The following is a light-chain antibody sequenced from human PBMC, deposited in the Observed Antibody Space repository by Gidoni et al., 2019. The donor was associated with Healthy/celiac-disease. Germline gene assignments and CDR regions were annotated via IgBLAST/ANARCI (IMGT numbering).Light chain of an antibody. Sequence: EILLTHSPATLSLFPVERATLSCRASQSVSSYLAWYQQKPGQAPRLLTYDASNRATGIPARFSGSGSGTDFPLTISSLAPEDFAVYYCQQSSNWLTFGGGTKVEIK. CDR1: QSVSSY. J-gene: IGKJ4*01. V-gene: IGKV3-11*01. CDR3: QQSSNWLT. CDR2: DAS.